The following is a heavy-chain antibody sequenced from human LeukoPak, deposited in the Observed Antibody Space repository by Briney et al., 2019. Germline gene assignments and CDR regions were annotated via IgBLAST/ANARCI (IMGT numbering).Heavy chain of an antibody. V-gene: IGHV3-23*01. Sequence: GGSLRLSCAASGFTFSYYAITWVRQAPGKGLEWVSGISDSGSTTSYADSVKGRFTISRDNSNNTLFLQMHNLRAEGTAMYYCALRVTTALNAFDIWGQGTMVTVS. CDR3: ALRVTTALNAFDI. D-gene: IGHD1/OR15-1a*01. CDR1: GFTFSYYA. J-gene: IGHJ3*02. CDR2: ISDSGSTT.